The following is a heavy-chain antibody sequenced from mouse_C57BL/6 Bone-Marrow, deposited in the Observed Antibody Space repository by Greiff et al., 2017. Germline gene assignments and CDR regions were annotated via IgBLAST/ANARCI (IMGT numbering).Heavy chain of an antibody. CDR3: PLWSGGAMDY. D-gene: IGHD1-1*02. J-gene: IGHJ4*01. V-gene: IGHV2-5*01. Sequence: QVQLQQSGPGLVQPSQSLSITCTVSGFSLTSYGVHWVRQSPGKGLAWLGVLWRGGSTDYNAAFMSRLSITKDNSKSQVFFKMNSLQADDTAIYYCPLWSGGAMDYWGQGTSVTVSS. CDR1: GFSLTSYG. CDR2: LWRGGST.